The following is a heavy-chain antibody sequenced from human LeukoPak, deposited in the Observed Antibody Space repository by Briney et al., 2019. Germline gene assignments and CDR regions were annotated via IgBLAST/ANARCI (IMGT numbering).Heavy chain of an antibody. CDR3: AKDLYEYSGYDSWYFDY. CDR2: ISGSGGST. V-gene: IGHV3-23*01. CDR1: GFTFSSYA. D-gene: IGHD5-12*01. J-gene: IGHJ4*02. Sequence: GRSMRLSCAASGFTFSSYAMSWVRQAPGKGLEWVSAISGSGGSTYYADSVKGRFTISRDNSKNTLYLQMNSLRAEDTAVYYCAKDLYEYSGYDSWYFDYWGQGTLVTVSS.